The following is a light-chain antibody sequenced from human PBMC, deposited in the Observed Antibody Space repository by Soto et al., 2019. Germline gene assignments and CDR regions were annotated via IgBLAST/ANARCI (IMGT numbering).Light chain of an antibody. CDR1: QSVSSN. V-gene: IGKV3-15*01. J-gene: IGKJ1*01. Sequence: EIVMTQSPATLSVSPWERATLSCRASQSVSSNLAWYQQKPGQAPRLLIYGASTRATGIPARFSGSGSGTEFTLTIGSLQSEDFAVYYCQQYNNWPRTFGQGTKVDIK. CDR2: GAS. CDR3: QQYNNWPRT.